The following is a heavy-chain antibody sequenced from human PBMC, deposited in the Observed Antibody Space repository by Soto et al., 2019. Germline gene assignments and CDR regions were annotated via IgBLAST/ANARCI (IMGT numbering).Heavy chain of an antibody. Sequence: ASVKVSCKASGGTFSSYAISWVRQAPGQGLEWMGGIIPIFGTANYAQKFQGRVTITADESTSTAYMELSSLRSEDTAVYYCARDSYCSGGSCYSSFDYWGQGTMVTVYS. D-gene: IGHD2-15*01. J-gene: IGHJ4*02. V-gene: IGHV1-69*13. CDR2: IIPIFGTA. CDR1: GGTFSSYA. CDR3: ARDSYCSGGSCYSSFDY.